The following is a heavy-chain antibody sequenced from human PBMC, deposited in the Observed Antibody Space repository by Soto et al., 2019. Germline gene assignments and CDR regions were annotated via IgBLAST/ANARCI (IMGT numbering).Heavy chain of an antibody. CDR1: GYSTISSA. Sequence: QVQLAQSGAEVKKPGASVKVSCQASGYSTISSAISWVRQAPGQGLEWMGRISGYNGNTNYAQRFQGRVTMTTDTSTNTAYMEVRSLRYDDTAVYYCARDRSHITVFGVIIGGMDVWGQGTTVTVSS. V-gene: IGHV1-18*04. J-gene: IGHJ6*02. D-gene: IGHD3-3*01. CDR2: ISGYNGNT. CDR3: ARDRSHITVFGVIIGGMDV.